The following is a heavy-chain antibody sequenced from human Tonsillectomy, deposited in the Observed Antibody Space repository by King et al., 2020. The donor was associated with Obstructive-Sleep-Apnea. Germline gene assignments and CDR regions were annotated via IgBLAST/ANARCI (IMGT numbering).Heavy chain of an antibody. CDR3: ARGFSDIVVVPAAVYGMDV. J-gene: IGHJ6*02. Sequence: QVQLQESGPGLVKPSETLSLTCTVSGGSISSFYWSWIRQPPGKGLEWIGYIYYSGSTSYNPSLKSRVTISLDTSKTQFSLKLSSVTAADTAVYYCARGFSDIVVVPAAVYGMDVWGQGTTVTVSS. CDR2: IYYSGST. D-gene: IGHD2-2*01. CDR1: GGSISSFY. V-gene: IGHV4-59*12.